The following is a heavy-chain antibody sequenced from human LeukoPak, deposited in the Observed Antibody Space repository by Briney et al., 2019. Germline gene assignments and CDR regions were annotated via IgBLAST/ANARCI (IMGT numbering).Heavy chain of an antibody. D-gene: IGHD3-10*01. CDR1: GYSFTTYW. V-gene: IGHV5-51*01. Sequence: GESLKISCQGSGYSFTTYWIGWVRQMPAKGLECMGIIYPGDSDTRYSPSFQGQVTISADKSINTAYLQWSSLKASDTAMYYCARLGTYWSNYYFEYWGQGTLVSVSS. CDR3: ARLGTYWSNYYFEY. CDR2: IYPGDSDT. J-gene: IGHJ4*02.